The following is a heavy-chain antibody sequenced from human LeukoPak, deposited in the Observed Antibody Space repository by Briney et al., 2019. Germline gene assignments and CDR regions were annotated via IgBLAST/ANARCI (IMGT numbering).Heavy chain of an antibody. D-gene: IGHD3-10*01. Sequence: GGSLRLSCAASGFTFSSYGMHWVRQAPGKGLEWVAFIRYDGSNKYYADSVKGRFTISRDNAKNSLYLQMNSLRAEDTALYYCARRVDGSGRYRGYYYYYMDVWGKGTTVTISS. CDR1: GFTFSSYG. V-gene: IGHV3-30*02. J-gene: IGHJ6*03. CDR2: IRYDGSNK. CDR3: ARRVDGSGRYRGYYYYYMDV.